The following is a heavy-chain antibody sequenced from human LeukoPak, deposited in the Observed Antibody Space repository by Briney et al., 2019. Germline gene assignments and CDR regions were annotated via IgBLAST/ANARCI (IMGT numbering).Heavy chain of an antibody. CDR2: ISAYNGST. V-gene: IGHV1-18*01. D-gene: IGHD6-13*01. Sequence: ASVKVSCKASAYTFTSYGVSWVRQAPGQGLEWMGWISAYNGSTHYAQKLQGRVTMTTDTSTSTAYMELRSLRSDDTAVYYCARDRHSCSWYISDYYYGMDVWGQGTTVTVSS. J-gene: IGHJ6*02. CDR1: AYTFTSYG. CDR3: ARDRHSCSWYISDYYYGMDV.